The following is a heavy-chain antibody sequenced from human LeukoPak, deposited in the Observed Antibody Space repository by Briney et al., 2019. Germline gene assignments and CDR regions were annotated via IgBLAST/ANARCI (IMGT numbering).Heavy chain of an antibody. CDR3: ARGNDGSGSPSYYFYYMDV. J-gene: IGHJ6*03. V-gene: IGHV1-18*01. CDR1: GYTFTSYG. D-gene: IGHD3-10*01. CDR2: ISAYNGNT. Sequence: ASVKVSCKASGYTFTSYGISWVRQAPGQGLEWMGWISAYNGNTNYAQKLQGRVTMTTDPSTSTAYMELRSLRSDDTAVYYCARGNDGSGSPSYYFYYMDVWGKGTTVTISS.